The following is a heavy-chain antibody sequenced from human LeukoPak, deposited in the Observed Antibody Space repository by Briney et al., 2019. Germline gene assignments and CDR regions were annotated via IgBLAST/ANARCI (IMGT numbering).Heavy chain of an antibody. D-gene: IGHD2-2*01. CDR1: GFTFDDYA. V-gene: IGHV3-9*03. J-gene: IGHJ4*02. Sequence: PGGSLRLSCAASGFTFDDYAMHWVRQAPGKGLEWVSGISWNSGSIGYADSVKGRFTISRDNAMNSLYLQMNSLRAEDMALYYCAKDDCSSTSCSIDYWGQGTLVTVSS. CDR2: ISWNSGSI. CDR3: AKDDCSSTSCSIDY.